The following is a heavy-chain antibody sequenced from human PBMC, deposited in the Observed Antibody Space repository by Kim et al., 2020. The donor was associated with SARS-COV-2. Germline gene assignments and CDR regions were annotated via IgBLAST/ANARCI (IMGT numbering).Heavy chain of an antibody. CDR2: IYYSGST. V-gene: IGHV4-39*01. CDR1: GGSISSSSYY. D-gene: IGHD3-3*01. J-gene: IGHJ5*02. CDR3: ARHSLLRFQGNWFDP. Sequence: SETLSLTCTVSGGSISSSSYYWGWIRQPPGKGLEWIGSIYYSGSTYYNPSLKSRVTISVDTSKNQFSLKLSSVTAADTAVYYCARHSLLRFQGNWFDPWGQGTLVTVSS.